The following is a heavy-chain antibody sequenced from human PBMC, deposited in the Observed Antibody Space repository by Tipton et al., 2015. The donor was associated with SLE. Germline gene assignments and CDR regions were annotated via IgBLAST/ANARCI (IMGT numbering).Heavy chain of an antibody. Sequence: TLSLTCTVSGGSISSSSYYWGWVRQPPGKGLEWIGSIYYSGSTYYNPSLKSRVTISVDTSKNQFYLKLSSVTAADTAVYYCAAYDSSGYYRWFDPWGQGTLVTVSS. CDR1: GGSISSSSYY. D-gene: IGHD3-22*01. J-gene: IGHJ5*02. V-gene: IGHV4-39*07. CDR3: AAYDSSGYYRWFDP. CDR2: IYYSGST.